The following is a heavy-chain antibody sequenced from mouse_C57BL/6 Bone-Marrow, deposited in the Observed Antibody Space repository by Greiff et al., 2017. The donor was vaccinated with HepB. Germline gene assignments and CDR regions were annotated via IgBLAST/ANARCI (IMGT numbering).Heavy chain of an antibody. CDR1: GYTFTSYW. J-gene: IGHJ2*01. Sequence: VQLQQSGAELVKPGASVKLSCKASGYTFTSYWMQWVKQRPGQGLEWIGEIDPSDRYTNYNQKFKGKATLTVDTSSNTAYMQLSSLTSEDSAVYYCYYGYSYYWGQGTTLTVSS. D-gene: IGHD1-1*01. CDR3: YYGYSYY. CDR2: IDPSDRYT. V-gene: IGHV1-50*01.